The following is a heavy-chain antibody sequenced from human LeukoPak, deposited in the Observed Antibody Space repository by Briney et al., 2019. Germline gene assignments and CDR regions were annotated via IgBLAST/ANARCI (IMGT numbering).Heavy chain of an antibody. CDR2: IYYSGST. CDR3: ARAAIAAAGVVNWFDP. CDR1: GGSISSGGYY. Sequence: TPSQTLSLTCTASGGSISSGGYYWSWIRQHPGKGLEWIGYIYYSGSTYHNPSLKSRVTTSVDTSKNQFSLKLSSVTAADTAVYYCARAAIAAAGVVNWFDPWGQGTLVTVSS. D-gene: IGHD6-13*01. V-gene: IGHV4-31*03. J-gene: IGHJ5*02.